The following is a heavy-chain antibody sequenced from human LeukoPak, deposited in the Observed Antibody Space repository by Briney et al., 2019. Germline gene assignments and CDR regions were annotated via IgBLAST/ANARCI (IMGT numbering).Heavy chain of an antibody. Sequence: GGSLRLSCAASGFTFSNYMMHWVRQAPGKGLVWVSRIKSDGITITYADSVKGRFTISRDNAKNTLYLQMNSLRAEDTAVYYCARSTHYAFDIWGHGTMVTVSS. D-gene: IGHD2-15*01. V-gene: IGHV3-74*01. CDR3: ARSTHYAFDI. CDR2: IKSDGITI. CDR1: GFTFSNYM. J-gene: IGHJ3*02.